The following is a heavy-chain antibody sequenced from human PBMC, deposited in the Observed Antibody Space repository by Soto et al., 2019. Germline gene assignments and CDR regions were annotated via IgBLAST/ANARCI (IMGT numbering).Heavy chain of an antibody. CDR2: IYSGGST. Sequence: GGSLRLSCAASGFTVSSNYMSWVRQAPGKGLEWVSVIYSGGSTYYADSVKGRFTISRDNSKNTLYLQMNSLRAEDTAVYYCAREGCGGDCYFPLYYYYGMDVWGQGTTVTSP. V-gene: IGHV3-66*01. J-gene: IGHJ6*02. D-gene: IGHD2-21*02. CDR3: AREGCGGDCYFPLYYYYGMDV. CDR1: GFTVSSNY.